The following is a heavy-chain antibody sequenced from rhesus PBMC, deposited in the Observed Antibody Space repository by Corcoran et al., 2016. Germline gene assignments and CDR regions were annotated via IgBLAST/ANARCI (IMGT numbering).Heavy chain of an antibody. D-gene: IGHD6-31*01. J-gene: IGHJ5-2*02. CDR1: GFNFGSSV. V-gene: IGHV3-118*01. CDR2: IRDKSYKYEP. Sequence: EVQLVDSGGGLVQPGGSLGLSCAASGFNFGSSVLNWVGQAVGKRRMWGGHIRDKSYKYEPGYAAAVKGRFTNSRDDSKNTAYLQMNSLKTEDTAVYYCARGQRLVFNSLDVWGRGVLVTVSS. CDR3: ARGQRLVFNSLDV.